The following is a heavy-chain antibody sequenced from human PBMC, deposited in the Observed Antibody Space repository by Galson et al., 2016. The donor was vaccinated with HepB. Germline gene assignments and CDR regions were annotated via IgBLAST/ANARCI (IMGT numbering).Heavy chain of an antibody. CDR3: AKNPVRGHWYFDL. D-gene: IGHD4-17*01. V-gene: IGHV3-30*18. J-gene: IGHJ2*01. Sequence: LRLSCAASGFTFSSYGMHWVRQAPGKGLEWVAAISSDGSEKFYSDSVKGRFTISRDNSKNTLYVQMNSLRAEDTAVYNCAKNPVRGHWYFDLWGRGTLVTVSS. CDR1: GFTFSSYG. CDR2: ISSDGSEK.